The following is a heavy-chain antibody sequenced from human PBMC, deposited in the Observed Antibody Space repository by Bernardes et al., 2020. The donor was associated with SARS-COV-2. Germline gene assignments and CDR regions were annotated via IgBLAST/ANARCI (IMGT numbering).Heavy chain of an antibody. V-gene: IGHV3-33*01. CDR1: GFTLSTNA. Sequence: VWSLRLSCAASGFTLSTNAMHWVRQAPGKGLEWVAVIWNDGTNKYHAESVRGRFTISRDISKNTLYLHMSSLRGEDTALYYCARGTRAYPSQHGDYCDSWPQGTLVTVSS. CDR2: IWNDGTNK. J-gene: IGHJ4*02. CDR3: ARGTRAYPSQHGDYCDS. D-gene: IGHD2-2*01.